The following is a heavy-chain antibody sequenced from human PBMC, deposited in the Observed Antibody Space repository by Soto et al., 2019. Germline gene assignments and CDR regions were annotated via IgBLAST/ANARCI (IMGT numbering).Heavy chain of an antibody. V-gene: IGHV4-59*13. Sequence: QVQLQESGPGLVQPSETLSLTCTVSGGSITRYFWSWIRQAPGKGLQWIGHMYYSGRSDYNPSLKSRVTISVDTSKNQFSLRLNSVTAADTAVYYCATYDSPYYFTDVWGKGTTVTVSS. CDR1: GGSITRYF. CDR2: MYYSGRS. CDR3: ATYDSPYYFTDV. J-gene: IGHJ6*03. D-gene: IGHD3-16*01.